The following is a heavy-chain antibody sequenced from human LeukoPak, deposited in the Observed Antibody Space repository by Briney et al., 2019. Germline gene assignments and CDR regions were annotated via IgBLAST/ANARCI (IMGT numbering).Heavy chain of an antibody. Sequence: GSLLLSCAASGFTFSSYWMSWVRQAPGKGLEWVANIRQDGGLKHYVDSVKGRFTISRDNAENSLYLQMNSLRAEDTAVYYCAREIVGAIKSYFDYWGQGTLVTASS. J-gene: IGHJ4*02. CDR1: GFTFSSYW. CDR2: IRQDGGLK. D-gene: IGHD1-26*01. CDR3: AREIVGAIKSYFDY. V-gene: IGHV3-7*01.